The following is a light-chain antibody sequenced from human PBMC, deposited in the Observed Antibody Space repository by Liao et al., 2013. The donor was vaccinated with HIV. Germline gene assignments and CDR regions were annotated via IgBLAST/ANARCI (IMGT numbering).Light chain of an antibody. V-gene: IGLV3-21*04. CDR3: QVWDTSSAHQV. CDR2: VDS. Sequence: SYELTQPPSVSVPPGKTASITCGGDHVGSKSLHWYQQKPGQAPVLVIYVDSDRPSGISDRFSGSTSENTATLTISRAEAGDEADYYCQVWDTSSAHQVFGGGTKLTVL. CDR1: HVGSKS. J-gene: IGLJ3*02.